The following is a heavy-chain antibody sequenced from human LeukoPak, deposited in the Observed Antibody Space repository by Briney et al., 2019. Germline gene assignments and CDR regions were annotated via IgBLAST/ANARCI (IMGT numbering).Heavy chain of an antibody. CDR2: IYYSGST. D-gene: IGHD3-10*01. CDR1: GGSISSYY. Sequence: SETLSLTCTVSGGSISSYYWSWIRQPPGKGLELIGYIYYSGSTNYNPSLKSRVTISVDTSKNQFSLKLSSVTAADTAVYYCARVGGSGSYLHWFDPWGQGTLVTVSS. J-gene: IGHJ5*02. V-gene: IGHV4-59*01. CDR3: ARVGGSGSYLHWFDP.